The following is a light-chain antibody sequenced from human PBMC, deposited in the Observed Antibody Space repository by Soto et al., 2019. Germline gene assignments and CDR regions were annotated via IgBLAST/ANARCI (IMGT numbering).Light chain of an antibody. Sequence: DIVMTQSPDSLAVSLGEMATINCKSSQSVLDISNNKNYLAWYQQKPRQPPKLLIYWASARESGVPDRFSGSGSVTDFTLTISSLQAEAAAVYYCQQYYRTPPTFGQGTKLEIK. CDR1: QSVLDISNNKNY. CDR3: QQYYRTPPT. CDR2: WAS. V-gene: IGKV4-1*01. J-gene: IGKJ2*01.